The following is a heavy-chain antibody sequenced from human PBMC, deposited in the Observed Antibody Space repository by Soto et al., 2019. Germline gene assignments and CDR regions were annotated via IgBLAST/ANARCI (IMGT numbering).Heavy chain of an antibody. D-gene: IGHD3-10*01. CDR1: GFTFDDYA. Sequence: PGGSLRLSCAASGFTFDDYAMHWVRQAPGKGLEWVSGISWNSGSIGYADSVKGRFTISRDNAKNSLYLQMNSLRAEDTALYYCAKAGGSGTYAGPFDYWGQGTLVTVSS. J-gene: IGHJ4*02. CDR2: ISWNSGSI. V-gene: IGHV3-9*01. CDR3: AKAGGSGTYAGPFDY.